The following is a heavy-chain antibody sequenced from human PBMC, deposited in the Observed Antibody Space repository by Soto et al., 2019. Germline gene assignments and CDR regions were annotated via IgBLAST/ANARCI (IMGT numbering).Heavy chain of an antibody. CDR2: ISAYNGNT. Sequence: QVQLVQSGAEVKKPGASVKVSCKASGYTFTSYGISWVRQAPGQGLEWMGWISAYNGNTNYAQKLQGRVTMTTDTSTSTAYMELRSLRSDDTAVYYCALDGARYCSGGSCYGWYFDPWGRGTLVTVSS. CDR1: GYTFTSYG. J-gene: IGHJ2*01. V-gene: IGHV1-18*01. D-gene: IGHD2-15*01. CDR3: ALDGARYCSGGSCYGWYFDP.